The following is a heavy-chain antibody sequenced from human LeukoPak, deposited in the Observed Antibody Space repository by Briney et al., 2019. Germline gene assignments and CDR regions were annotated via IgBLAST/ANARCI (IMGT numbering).Heavy chain of an antibody. D-gene: IGHD6-19*01. J-gene: IGHJ4*02. CDR1: GFTFSNAW. CDR3: ARFSSSGWFDY. CDR2: IKSKTDGGTT. Sequence: GGSLRLSCAASGFTFSNAWMSWVRQAPGKGLEWVGRIKSKTDGGTTDYAAPVKGRFTISRDDSKNTLYLQMNSLKTEDTAVYYCARFSSSGWFDYWGQGTLVTVSS. V-gene: IGHV3-15*01.